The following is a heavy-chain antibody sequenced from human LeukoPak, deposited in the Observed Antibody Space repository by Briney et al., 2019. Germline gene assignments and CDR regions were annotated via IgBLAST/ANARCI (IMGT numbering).Heavy chain of an antibody. CDR3: ARGYDY. CDR1: GGSIIGSTSY. V-gene: IGHV4-39*01. D-gene: IGHD3-22*01. Sequence: PSETLSLTCTVSGGSIIGSTSYWGWIRQPPGKGLDWIGIINYSGSTYYNPSLRSRATISVDTSKNQFSLKLNSVTASDTAVYYCARGYDYWGQGTLVTVSS. J-gene: IGHJ4*02. CDR2: INYSGST.